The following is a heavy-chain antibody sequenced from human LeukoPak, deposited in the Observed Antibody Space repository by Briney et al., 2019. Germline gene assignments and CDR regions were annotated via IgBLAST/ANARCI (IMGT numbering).Heavy chain of an antibody. D-gene: IGHD6-19*01. Sequence: GGSLRLSCEASGFTFSSYSMNWVRQAPGKGLEWVSYISTSSTTIYYADSVKGRFTISRDNAKNALYLQMSRLGADDTAVYYCARDLVPGIALAGSGYWGQGTLVTVSS. CDR3: ARDLVPGIALAGSGY. CDR2: ISTSSTTI. J-gene: IGHJ4*02. CDR1: GFTFSSYS. V-gene: IGHV3-48*01.